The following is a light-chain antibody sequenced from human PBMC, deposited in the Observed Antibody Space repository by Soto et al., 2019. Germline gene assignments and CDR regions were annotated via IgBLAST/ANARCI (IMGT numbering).Light chain of an antibody. CDR3: QHYNSYSEA. J-gene: IGKJ1*01. CDR2: KAS. Sequence: DIQMTQSPSTLSGSVGDRVTITCRASQTISSWLAWYQQKPGKAPKLLIYKASTLKSGVPSRFSGSGSWTEFTLTISSLQPDDVATYYCQHYNSYSEAFGQGTKVDIK. CDR1: QTISSW. V-gene: IGKV1-5*03.